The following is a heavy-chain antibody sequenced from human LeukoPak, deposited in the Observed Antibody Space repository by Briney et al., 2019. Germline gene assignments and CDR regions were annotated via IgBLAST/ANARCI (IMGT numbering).Heavy chain of an antibody. V-gene: IGHV3-66*01. CDR3: ARVSRIAVAAD. D-gene: IGHD6-19*01. CDR1: GFTFSSNY. Sequence: GGSLRLSCAASGFTFSSNYMSWGRQAPGKGLEWVSVIYSGGSTYYADSVKGRFTISRDNSKNTLYLQMNSLRAEDTAVYYCARVSRIAVAADWGQGTLVTVSS. CDR2: IYSGGST. J-gene: IGHJ4*02.